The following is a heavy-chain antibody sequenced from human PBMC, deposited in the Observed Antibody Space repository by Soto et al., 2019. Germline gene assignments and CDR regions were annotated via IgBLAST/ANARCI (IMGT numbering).Heavy chain of an antibody. CDR3: ARVRRSSGYYYGY. D-gene: IGHD3-22*01. Sequence: SVKVSCKASGGTFSSLDINWVRQAPGQGLELMGGIIPISETTNYAQIFQGRVSIVADISTSTAYMELSSLRSEDTAVYYCARVRRSSGYYYGYWGQGTPVTVSS. CDR1: GGTFSSLD. V-gene: IGHV1-69*06. J-gene: IGHJ4*02. CDR2: IIPISETT.